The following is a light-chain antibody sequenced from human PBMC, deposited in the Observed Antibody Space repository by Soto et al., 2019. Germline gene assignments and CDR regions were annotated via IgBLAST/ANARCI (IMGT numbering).Light chain of an antibody. CDR3: CTYAGSSFYV. Sequence: QSALTQPASVSGSPGQSISISCTGTSRDVGFYNLVSWYQHHRGNAPKSLTYAGTKRPSGVSSRFSGSTSGNTASLTISGLQAEDEAHYYCCTYAGSSFYVFGTGTKVTVL. J-gene: IGLJ1*01. CDR1: SRDVGFYNL. V-gene: IGLV2-23*01. CDR2: AGT.